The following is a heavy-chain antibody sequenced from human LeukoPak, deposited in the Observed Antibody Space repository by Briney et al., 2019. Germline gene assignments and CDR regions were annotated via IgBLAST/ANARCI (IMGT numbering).Heavy chain of an antibody. J-gene: IGHJ4*02. CDR1: GFTFSSYG. Sequence: PGGSLRLSCAASGFTFSSYGMHWVRQAPGKGLEWVAFIRYDGSNKYYADSVKGRFTISRDNSKNTLYLQMNGLRAEDTAVYYCAKDGGTRAITFGGVIVTPLAFDYWGQGTLVTVSS. CDR2: IRYDGSNK. V-gene: IGHV3-30*02. D-gene: IGHD3-16*02. CDR3: AKDGGTRAITFGGVIVTPLAFDY.